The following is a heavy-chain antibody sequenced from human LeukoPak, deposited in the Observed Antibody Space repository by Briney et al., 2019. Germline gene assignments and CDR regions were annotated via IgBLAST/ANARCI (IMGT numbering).Heavy chain of an antibody. CDR3: AREGEQQLVYGMDV. V-gene: IGHV3-48*04. D-gene: IGHD6-13*01. J-gene: IGHJ6*02. CDR1: GFTFSSYS. CDR2: IGGSGGPI. Sequence: GGSLRLSCAASGFTFSSYSMDWVRQAPGKGLEWLSYIGGSGGPILYADSVKGRFTISRDNAKNSLYLQMNSLRAEDTAVYYCAREGEQQLVYGMDVWGQGTTVTVSS.